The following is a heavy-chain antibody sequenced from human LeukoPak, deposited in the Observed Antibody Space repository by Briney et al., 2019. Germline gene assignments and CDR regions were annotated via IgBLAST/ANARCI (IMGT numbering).Heavy chain of an antibody. Sequence: GGSLRLSCSASGFTFSTHGMNWVRQAPGRGLEWVSGIRGNGITTYYADSVKGRFTISRDNSKNTVYLQMNSLRAEDTAVYYCAVGDNPGALDYWGQGTLVTVSS. J-gene: IGHJ4*02. CDR3: AVGDNPGALDY. CDR2: IRGNGITT. CDR1: GFTFSTHG. D-gene: IGHD1-14*01. V-gene: IGHV3-23*01.